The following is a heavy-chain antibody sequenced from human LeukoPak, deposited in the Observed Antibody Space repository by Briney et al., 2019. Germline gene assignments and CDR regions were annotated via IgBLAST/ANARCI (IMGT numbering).Heavy chain of an antibody. V-gene: IGHV1-2*06. Sequence: ASVKVSCKASGYTFTSNYIHWVRQAPGQGLEWMGRINPNSGGTNYAQKFQGRVTMTRDTSISTAYMELSRLRSDDTAVYYCARAAAGTTFTYWGQGTLVTVSS. CDR1: GYTFTSNY. CDR2: INPNSGGT. J-gene: IGHJ4*02. CDR3: ARAAAGTTFTY. D-gene: IGHD6-13*01.